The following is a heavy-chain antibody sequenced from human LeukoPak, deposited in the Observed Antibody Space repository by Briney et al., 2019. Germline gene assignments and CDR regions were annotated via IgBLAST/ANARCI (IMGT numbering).Heavy chain of an antibody. CDR2: INAGNGHT. J-gene: IGHJ6*02. Sequence: ASVKVSCKASGYIFPTHAMYWVRQAPGQRLECMGWINAGNGHTKYSQKFQDRLTITSDTSASTAYMELSSLRSEDTAVYYCARDGREWVRFPEDYYYGMDVWGQGPTVTVSS. CDR1: GYIFPTHA. D-gene: IGHD5-12*01. CDR3: ARDGREWVRFPEDYYYGMDV. V-gene: IGHV1-3*01.